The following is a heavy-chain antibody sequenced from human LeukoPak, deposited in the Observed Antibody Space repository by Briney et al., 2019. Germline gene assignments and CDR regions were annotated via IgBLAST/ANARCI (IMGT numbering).Heavy chain of an antibody. CDR1: GYTFTGYY. J-gene: IGHJ4*02. D-gene: IGHD6-6*01. CDR2: INPNSGGT. V-gene: IGHV1-2*02. Sequence: ASVKVSCKASGYTFTGYYMHWVRQAPGQGLEWMGWINPNSGGTNYAQKFQGRATMTRDTSISTAYMEVSSLRSDDTAVYYCARGGDIASRPFDYWGQGTLVTVSS. CDR3: ARGGDIASRPFDY.